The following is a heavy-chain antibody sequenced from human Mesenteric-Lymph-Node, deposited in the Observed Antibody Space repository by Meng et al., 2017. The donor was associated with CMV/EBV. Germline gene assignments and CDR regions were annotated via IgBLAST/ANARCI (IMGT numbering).Heavy chain of an antibody. D-gene: IGHD3-10*01. CDR2: IDWDDDK. V-gene: IGHV2-70*20. CDR1: GFSLSTSGMC. J-gene: IGHJ6*02. CDR3: ARSVYYYGSGSYYKGDLYYYYGMDV. Sequence: SGPTLVKPTQTLTLTCTFSGFSLSTSGMCVSWVRQPPGKALEWLALIDWDDDKYYSTSLKTRLTISKDTSKNQVVLTMTNMDPVDTATYYCARSVYYYGSGSYYKGDLYYYYGMDVWGQGTTVTVSS.